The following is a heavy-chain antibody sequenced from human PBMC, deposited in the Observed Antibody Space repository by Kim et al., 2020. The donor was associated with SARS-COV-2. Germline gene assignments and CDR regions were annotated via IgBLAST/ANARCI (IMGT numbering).Heavy chain of an antibody. Sequence: GSTNYNPSLKSRVTISVDKSKNQFSLKLSSVTAADTAVYYCARVRFNILSWGQGTLVTVSS. J-gene: IGHJ4*02. D-gene: IGHD3-9*01. V-gene: IGHV4-4*02. CDR3: ARVRFNILS. CDR2: GST.